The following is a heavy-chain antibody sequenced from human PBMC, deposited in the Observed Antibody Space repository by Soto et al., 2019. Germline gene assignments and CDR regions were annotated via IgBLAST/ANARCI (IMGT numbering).Heavy chain of an antibody. J-gene: IGHJ4*02. CDR3: ARRYRGILDY. Sequence: SETLSLTCAVSGGSISSGGYSWSWIRQPPGKGLEWIGYIYHSGSTYYNPSLKSRVTISVDRSKNQFSLKLSSVTAADTAVYYCARRYRGILDYCGQGSFVTGSS. V-gene: IGHV4-30-2*01. CDR1: GGSISSGGYS. CDR2: IYHSGST. D-gene: IGHD1-26*01.